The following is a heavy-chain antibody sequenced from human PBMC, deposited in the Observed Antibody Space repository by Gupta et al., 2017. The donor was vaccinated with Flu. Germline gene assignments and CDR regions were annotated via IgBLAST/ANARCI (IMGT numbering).Heavy chain of an antibody. V-gene: IGHV3-21*02. D-gene: IGHD3-10*01. CDR1: GFTFSLYG. J-gene: IGHJ4*02. Sequence: QLVESGGGLVQPGGSLRLSCAASGFTFSLYGMNWVRQAPGKGLEWVSSISSTSGFINYADYLKGRFTISRDNTKNSLYLQMNSLRAEDTAIYYCARDDPMVPTFDVGGQGTRVNVSS. CDR2: ISSTSGFI. CDR3: ARDDPMVPTFDV.